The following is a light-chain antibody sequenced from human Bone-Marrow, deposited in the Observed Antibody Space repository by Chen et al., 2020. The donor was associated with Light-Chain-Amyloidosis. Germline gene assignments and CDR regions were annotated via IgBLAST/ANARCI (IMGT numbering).Light chain of an antibody. J-gene: IGLJ2*01. V-gene: IGLV6-57*02. Sequence: NFMLTQPHSVSESPGKTVTISCTGSSGRIASNYVQWYQQRPGSAPTTVIFEDNHRPSGVRDRFSGSSDSSSNSASLTISGLKTEDEADYYCQSYDSSNQGVVFGGGTKLTVL. CDR2: EDN. CDR1: SGRIASNY. CDR3: QSYDSSNQGVV.